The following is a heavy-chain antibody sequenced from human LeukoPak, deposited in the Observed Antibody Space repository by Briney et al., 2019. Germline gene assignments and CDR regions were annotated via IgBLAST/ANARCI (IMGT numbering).Heavy chain of an antibody. Sequence: ASVKVSCKASGYTVTSYYMHWVRQAPGQGLEWMGILNPSGGSTSYAQKFQGRATLTRATSTSTVYMELSSLRSEETAVYYCASVYNYGMDVWGQGTTVIVSS. CDR1: GYTVTSYY. V-gene: IGHV1-46*01. J-gene: IGHJ6*02. CDR3: ASVYNYGMDV. CDR2: LNPSGGST.